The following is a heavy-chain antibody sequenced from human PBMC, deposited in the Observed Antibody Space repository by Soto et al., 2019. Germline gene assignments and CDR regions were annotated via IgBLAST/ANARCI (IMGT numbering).Heavy chain of an antibody. V-gene: IGHV3-48*01. CDR1: GFTFSSYS. CDR3: VREPAWVVVPAAIDPDDAFDI. J-gene: IGHJ3*02. Sequence: PGGSLRLSCAASGFTFSSYSMNWVRQAPGKGLEWVSYISSSSSTIYYADTVKGRFTISRENAKNSLYLQMNSLRAEVTAVYYCVREPAWVVVPAAIDPDDAFDIWGQGTMVTVSS. CDR2: ISSSSSTI. D-gene: IGHD2-2*02.